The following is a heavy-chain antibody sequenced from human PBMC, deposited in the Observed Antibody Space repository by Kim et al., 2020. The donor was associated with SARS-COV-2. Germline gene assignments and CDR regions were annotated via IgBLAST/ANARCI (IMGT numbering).Heavy chain of an antibody. CDR2: INPNSGDT. CDR1: GYTFTGYY. CDR3: AREMTTVTTPHDY. V-gene: IGHV1-2*02. J-gene: IGHJ4*02. Sequence: ASVKVSCKASGYTFTGYYLHWVRQAPGQGLEWMGWINPNSGDTSYAQKFQARVTVTRDTSITTAFLELSRLRSDDTAVYYCAREMTTVTTPHDYWGQGTLVTVS. D-gene: IGHD4-17*01.